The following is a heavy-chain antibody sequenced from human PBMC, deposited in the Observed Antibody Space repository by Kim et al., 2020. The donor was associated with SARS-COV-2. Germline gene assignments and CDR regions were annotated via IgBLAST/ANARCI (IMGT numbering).Heavy chain of an antibody. CDR3: SRERDPRQRGPFDY. CDR1: GFNVNDNY. J-gene: IGHJ4*02. Sequence: GGSLRLSCAASGFNVNDNYMTWVRQAPGKGLEWVSTIYSGGNTYYADSVKDRFTISRDNSKNTVYLQMNSLRAEDTAIYYCSRERDPRQRGPFDYWGQGTLVTVSS. CDR2: IYSGGNT. V-gene: IGHV3-53*01. D-gene: IGHD3-10*01.